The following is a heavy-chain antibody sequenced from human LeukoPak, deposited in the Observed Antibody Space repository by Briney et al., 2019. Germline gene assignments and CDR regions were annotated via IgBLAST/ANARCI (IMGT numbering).Heavy chain of an antibody. J-gene: IGHJ5*02. CDR2: IYSGGNT. D-gene: IGHD3-10*01. CDR3: ARRGYYYGFLGRFDP. Sequence: GGSLRLSCTVSGFTVSSNSMSWVRQAPGKGLEWVSFIYSGGNTHYSDSVKGRFTISRDNSKNTLYLQMNSLRAEDTAVYYCARRGYYYGFLGRFDPWGQGTLVTVSS. V-gene: IGHV3-53*01. CDR1: GFTVSSNS.